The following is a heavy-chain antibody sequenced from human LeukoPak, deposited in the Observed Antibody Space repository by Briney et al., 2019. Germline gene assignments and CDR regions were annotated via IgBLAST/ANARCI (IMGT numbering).Heavy chain of an antibody. D-gene: IGHD3-22*01. CDR1: GGTFSSYA. CDR2: IIPIFGTA. J-gene: IGHJ4*02. V-gene: IGHV1-69*06. Sequence: GASVKVSCKTSGGTFSSYAISWVRQAPGQGLEWMGGIIPIFGTANYAQKFQGRVTITADKSTSTAYMELSSLRSEDTAVYYCARIMRDSSGYYTVDYWGQGTLVTVSS. CDR3: ARIMRDSSGYYTVDY.